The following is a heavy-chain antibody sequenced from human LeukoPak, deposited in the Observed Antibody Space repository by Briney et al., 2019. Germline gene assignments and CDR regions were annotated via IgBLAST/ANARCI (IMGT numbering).Heavy chain of an antibody. D-gene: IGHD6-19*01. V-gene: IGHV3-74*01. J-gene: IGHJ4*02. CDR2: INSDGSST. Sequence: GGSLRLSCAASGFTFSSYWMHWVRQAPGKGLVWVSRINSDGSSTTYADSVKGRFTMSRDNAKNTLYLQMNSLRAEDTAVYYCAKDARRSSGWWFFDHWGQGTLATVSS. CDR3: AKDARRSSGWWFFDH. CDR1: GFTFSSYW.